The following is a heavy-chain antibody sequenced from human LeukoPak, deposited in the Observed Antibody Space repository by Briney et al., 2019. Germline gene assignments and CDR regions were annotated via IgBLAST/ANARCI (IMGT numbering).Heavy chain of an antibody. Sequence: SETLSLTCAVFGGSINSGAYSWSWIRQPPGKGLEWIGYIYHSGSTDYNPSLKSRATISVDRSKNQFSLKLSSVTAADTAVYYCARGAMINAFDLWGQGTMVTVSS. V-gene: IGHV4-30-2*01. J-gene: IGHJ3*01. CDR2: IYHSGST. D-gene: IGHD3-22*01. CDR1: GGSINSGAYS. CDR3: ARGAMINAFDL.